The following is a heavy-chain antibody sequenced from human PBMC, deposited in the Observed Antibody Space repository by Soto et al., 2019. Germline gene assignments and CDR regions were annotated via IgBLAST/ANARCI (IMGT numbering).Heavy chain of an antibody. D-gene: IGHD3-22*01. CDR3: AKGGVGYYDSTGYYLYYYYGMDV. Sequence: EVQLLESGGGLVQPGGSLRLSCAASGFTFSSYSMIWVRQAPGKGLEWVSAISGSGGTTYYADSVKGRFTISRDNSKNTLYLQMNSLRAEGTGVYYCAKGGVGYYDSTGYYLYYYYGMDVWGQGTTVTVSS. V-gene: IGHV3-23*01. J-gene: IGHJ6*02. CDR1: GFTFSSYS. CDR2: ISGSGGTT.